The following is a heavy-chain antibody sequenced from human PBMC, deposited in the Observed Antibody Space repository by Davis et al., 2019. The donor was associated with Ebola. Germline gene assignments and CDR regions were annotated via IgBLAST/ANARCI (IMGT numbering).Heavy chain of an antibody. J-gene: IGHJ6*02. Sequence: GGSLRLSCAASGFTFSSYAMHWVRQAPGQGLGWVAVISYDGSNKYYADSVKGRFTISRDNSKNTLYLQMNSLRAEDTAVYYCARDKLRESYYYYYGMDVWGQGTTVTVSS. CDR1: GFTFSSYA. CDR2: ISYDGSNK. V-gene: IGHV3-30-3*01. CDR3: ARDKLRESYYYYYGMDV. D-gene: IGHD4-17*01.